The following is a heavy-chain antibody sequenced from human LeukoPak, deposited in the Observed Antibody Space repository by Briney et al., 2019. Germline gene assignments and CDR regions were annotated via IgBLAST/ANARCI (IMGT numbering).Heavy chain of an antibody. CDR3: AKVRTGHYFDY. D-gene: IGHD1-1*01. CDR1: GFTFSDYY. CDR2: ISGTGGST. V-gene: IGHV3-23*01. Sequence: GGSLRLSCAASGFTFSDYYMSWVRQAPGKGLEWVSSISGTGGSTYYADSVKGRFTISRNNSNNTLFLQMNSLRAEDTAVYYCAKVRTGHYFDYWGQGTLVTVSS. J-gene: IGHJ4*02.